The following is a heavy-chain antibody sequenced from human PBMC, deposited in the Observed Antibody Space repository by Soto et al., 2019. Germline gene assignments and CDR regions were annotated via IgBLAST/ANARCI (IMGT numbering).Heavy chain of an antibody. J-gene: IGHJ6*03. Sequence: QVQLVESGGGVVQPGRSLRLSCAASGFTFSSYGMHWVRQAPGKGLEWVAVISYDGSNKYYADSVKGRFTLSRDKSKNTLYLQMTSLRAEDTAVYYCASIHRDYYYMDVWGKGTTVTVSS. CDR3: ASIHRDYYYMDV. CDR2: ISYDGSNK. V-gene: IGHV3-30*03. CDR1: GFTFSSYG.